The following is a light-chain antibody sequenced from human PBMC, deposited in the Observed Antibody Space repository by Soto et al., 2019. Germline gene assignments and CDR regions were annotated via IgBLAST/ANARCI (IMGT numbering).Light chain of an antibody. Sequence: QSALTQPRSVSGSPGQSVTISCTGTRSDVGGYNYVSWYQHHPGKAPKLMIYDVTKRPSGVPDRFSGSKSGNTASLTISGLQADDEADYYCCSYAGSYIFVLGTGTKLTVL. CDR2: DVT. CDR3: CSYAGSYIFV. V-gene: IGLV2-11*01. CDR1: RSDVGGYNY. J-gene: IGLJ1*01.